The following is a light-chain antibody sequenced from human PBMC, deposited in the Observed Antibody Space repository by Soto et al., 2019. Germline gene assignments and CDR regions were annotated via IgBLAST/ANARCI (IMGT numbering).Light chain of an antibody. V-gene: IGLV4-69*01. CDR3: QTWGTGPAV. CDR2: LNSGGSH. Sequence: QAVVTQSPSASASLGASVKLTCTLSSGHSSYAIAWHQQQPEKGPRYLMKLNSGGSHSKGDGIPDRFSGSSSGAERYVTISGLQSEYEADYYCQTWGTGPAVFGGGTQLTVL. CDR1: SGHSSYA. J-gene: IGLJ7*01.